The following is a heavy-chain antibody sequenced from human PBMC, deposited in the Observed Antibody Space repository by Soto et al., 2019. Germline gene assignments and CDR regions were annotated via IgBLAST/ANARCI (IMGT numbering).Heavy chain of an antibody. J-gene: IGHJ6*03. CDR2: ISAYNGNT. CDR1: GYTFTIYG. D-gene: IGHD3-9*01. Sequence: ASVKVSCKASGYTFTIYGISWVRQAPGQGLEWMGWISAYNGNTNYAQKLQGRVTMTTDTSTSTAYMELRSLRSDDTAVYYCARQYFDWLSYYYYYMDVWGKGTTVTVSS. CDR3: ARQYFDWLSYYYYYMDV. V-gene: IGHV1-18*01.